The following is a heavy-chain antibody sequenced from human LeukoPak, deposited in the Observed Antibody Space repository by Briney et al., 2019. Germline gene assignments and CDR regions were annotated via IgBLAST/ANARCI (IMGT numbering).Heavy chain of an antibody. J-gene: IGHJ5*02. CDR2: IKSKTNGGTT. V-gene: IGHV3-15*01. D-gene: IGHD6-6*01. CDR3: ATEYSSSYNWFKP. CDR1: GFTFSYAW. Sequence: GGSLRLSCAASGFTFSYAWMSWVRQAPGKGLEWVGRIKSKTNGGTTDYPAPVKGRFTISRDDSKNTLYLQMNSLKIEDTAVYHCATEYSSSYNWFKPWGQGTLVTVSS.